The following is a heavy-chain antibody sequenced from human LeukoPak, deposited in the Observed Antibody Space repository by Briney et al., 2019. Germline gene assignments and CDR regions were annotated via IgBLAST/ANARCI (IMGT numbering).Heavy chain of an antibody. J-gene: IGHJ4*02. Sequence: PGRSLGLPCAASGFTFSTYGMHWVRQAPGEGLEWVAVIWYDGSNTYYADSVKGRFTISRDNSKNTLYLQMNSLRAEDTAVYYCARDLRKGTYFDYWGQGTLVTVSS. CDR2: IWYDGSNT. D-gene: IGHD3-10*01. V-gene: IGHV3-33*01. CDR1: GFTFSTYG. CDR3: ARDLRKGTYFDY.